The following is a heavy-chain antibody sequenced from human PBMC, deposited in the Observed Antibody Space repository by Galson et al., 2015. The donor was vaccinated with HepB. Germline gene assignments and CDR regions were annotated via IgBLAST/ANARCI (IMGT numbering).Heavy chain of an antibody. V-gene: IGHV3-74*01. CDR3: ARTITPAPIPLFDS. Sequence: SLRLSCAASGFTFSNYWMHWVRQPPGKGLVWVSRVKSDGETAEYADSVKGRFTISRDNAKNRLFLHMDSLTVDDTAVYFCARTITPAPIPLFDSWGQGTLVTVSS. CDR1: GFTFSNYW. J-gene: IGHJ4*02. D-gene: IGHD3-10*01. CDR2: VKSDGETA.